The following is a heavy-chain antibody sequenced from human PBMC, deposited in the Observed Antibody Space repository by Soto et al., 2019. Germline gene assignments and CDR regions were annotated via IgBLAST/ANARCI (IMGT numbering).Heavy chain of an antibody. J-gene: IGHJ4*02. CDR2: ISGLDDTT. CDR3: AKSPGHDYGFYFDS. D-gene: IGHD3-10*01. Sequence: VQLLDSGGDLVQPGGSLRLSCSASASGFPLTSFAVTWVRQAPGKGLERVSAISGLDDTTYYADSVKGRFTISRDNSKKTLFLQMNSLRAEDTAVYYCAKSPGHDYGFYFDSWGQGTPVTVSS. CDR1: ASGFPLTSFA. V-gene: IGHV3-23*01.